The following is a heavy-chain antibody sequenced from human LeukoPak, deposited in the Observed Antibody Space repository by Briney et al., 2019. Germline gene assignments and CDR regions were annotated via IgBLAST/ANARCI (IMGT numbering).Heavy chain of an antibody. CDR2: ISYDGSNK. CDR1: GFTFSSYA. Sequence: GGSLRLSCAASGFTFSSYAMHWVRQAPGKGLEWVAVISYDGSNKYYADSVKGRFTISRDNSKNTLYLQMNSLRAEDTAVYYCAREEYYYDSSGYYGFDYWGQGTLVTVSS. J-gene: IGHJ4*02. D-gene: IGHD3-22*01. CDR3: AREEYYYDSSGYYGFDY. V-gene: IGHV3-30-3*01.